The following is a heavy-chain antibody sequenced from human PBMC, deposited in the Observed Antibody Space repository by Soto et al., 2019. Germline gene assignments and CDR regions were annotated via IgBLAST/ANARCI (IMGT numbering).Heavy chain of an antibody. CDR3: ARIRGYCSGGSCYFYYFALDV. Sequence: SGPTLVNPTETLTLTCTVSGFSLSDADVGVAWIRQPPGKALEWLAHILSNDEEVFSSSLRTRLTISKDTSRSQVVLTMSNMEPVDTATYYCARIRGYCSGGSCYFYYFALDVWGQGTTVTVSS. D-gene: IGHD2-15*01. CDR1: GFSLSDADVG. J-gene: IGHJ6*02. CDR2: ILSNDEE. V-gene: IGHV2-26*01.